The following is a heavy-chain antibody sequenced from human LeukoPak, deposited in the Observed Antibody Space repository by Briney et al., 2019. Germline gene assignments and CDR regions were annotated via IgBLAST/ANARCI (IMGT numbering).Heavy chain of an antibody. CDR2: INHSGST. D-gene: IGHD5-24*01. V-gene: IGHV4-34*01. Sequence: SETLSLTCAVYGGSFSGYYWSWLRQPPGKGLEWIGEINHSGSTNYNPSLKSRVTISVDTSKNQFSLKLSSVTAADTAVYYCARGRDGYNSVLGDAFDIWGQGTMVTVSS. CDR3: ARGRDGYNSVLGDAFDI. J-gene: IGHJ3*02. CDR1: GGSFSGYY.